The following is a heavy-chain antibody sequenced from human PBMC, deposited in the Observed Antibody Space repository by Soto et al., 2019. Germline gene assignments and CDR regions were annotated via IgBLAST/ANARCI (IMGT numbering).Heavy chain of an antibody. V-gene: IGHV4-39*01. D-gene: IGHD6-13*01. CDR2: IFYAGNT. J-gene: IGHJ5*02. Sequence: TSETLSLTCNVSGGSISSSRSYWAWFRQPPGKELEWIANIFYAGNTYYNPSLKSRVTVSVDTSKTQFSLKLVSVTAADTAVYYCARQAAAPGIDLWFDPWGQGTLVTVSS. CDR3: ARQAAAPGIDLWFDP. CDR1: GGSISSSRSY.